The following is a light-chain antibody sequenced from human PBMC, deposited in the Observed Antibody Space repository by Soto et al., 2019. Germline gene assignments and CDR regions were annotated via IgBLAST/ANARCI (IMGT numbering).Light chain of an antibody. CDR2: KAS. V-gene: IGKV1-5*03. Sequence: DIQMTQSPSTLSASVGDRATITCRASQTISSWLAWYQQKPGRAPKLLIYKASTLESEVPSRFSGSGSGTEFTLTISSLQSEDCAIYYCQQYYTWPITFGGGTKVDI. J-gene: IGKJ4*01. CDR3: QQYYTWPIT. CDR1: QTISSW.